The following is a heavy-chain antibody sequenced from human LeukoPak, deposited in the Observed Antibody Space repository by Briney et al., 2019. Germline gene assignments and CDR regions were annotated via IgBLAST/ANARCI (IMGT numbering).Heavy chain of an antibody. CDR1: GYPFTSYY. J-gene: IGHJ6*04. Sequence: ASVKVSCKAFGYPFTSYYMHWVRQAPGQGLEGMGIINPSGVSKSYAQKFQGRVPMPRHKSPTTVYMALSSPRSEDTAVYYCAREHLRAALSLDVWGKGATVTVSS. D-gene: IGHD6-6*01. V-gene: IGHV1-46*01. CDR2: INPSGVSK. CDR3: AREHLRAALSLDV.